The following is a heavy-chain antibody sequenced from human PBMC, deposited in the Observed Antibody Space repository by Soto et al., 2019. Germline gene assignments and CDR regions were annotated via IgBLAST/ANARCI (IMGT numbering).Heavy chain of an antibody. Sequence: SLRLSCAASGFTFSTDLMHWVRQAPGKGLEWVAVLFYDGTGKYYADSVKGRFTISRDNAKNSLYLQMNSLRAEDTAVYYCTTGLSNGYYNFDYWGQGTPVTVSS. J-gene: IGHJ4*02. D-gene: IGHD3-22*01. V-gene: IGHV3-30-3*01. CDR3: TTGLSNGYYNFDY. CDR2: LFYDGTGK. CDR1: GFTFSTDL.